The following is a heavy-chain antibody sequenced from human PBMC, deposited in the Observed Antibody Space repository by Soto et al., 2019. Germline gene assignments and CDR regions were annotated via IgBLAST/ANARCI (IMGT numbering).Heavy chain of an antibody. Sequence: QVQLQQWGAGLLKPSETLSLTCAVYGGSFSGYYWTWIRQPPGTGLEWIGEINHSGSTNYNPSLKSLVTISVDTSKNKCSLKLTSVTAADTAVYYCATHKITGLFYYLGQGTLVTVSS. CDR2: INHSGST. CDR3: ATHKITGLFYY. V-gene: IGHV4-34*01. CDR1: GGSFSGYY. J-gene: IGHJ4*02. D-gene: IGHD2-8*02.